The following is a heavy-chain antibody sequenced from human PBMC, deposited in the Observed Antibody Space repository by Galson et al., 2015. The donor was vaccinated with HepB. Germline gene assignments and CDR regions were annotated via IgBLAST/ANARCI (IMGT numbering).Heavy chain of an antibody. V-gene: IGHV1-18*01. Sequence: QSGAEVTKPGASVKVSCKASGYTFTSYGISWVRQAPGQGLEWMGWISAYNGNTNYAQKLQGRVTMTTDTSTSTAYMELRSLRSDDTAVYYCARAGGGDSSGYYYAGGDFQHWGQGTLVTVSS. D-gene: IGHD3-22*01. CDR1: GYTFTSYG. CDR3: ARAGGGDSSGYYYAGGDFQH. J-gene: IGHJ1*01. CDR2: ISAYNGNT.